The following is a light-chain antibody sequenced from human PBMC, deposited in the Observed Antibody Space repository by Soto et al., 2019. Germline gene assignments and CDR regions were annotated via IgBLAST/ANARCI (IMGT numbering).Light chain of an antibody. Sequence: ENVLTQSPGTLSLSPGERATLSCRASQSISNSYLAWYQQKPGQTPSLLIYHASNRATGIPDRFSGSGSGTDFTLTISRLEPEDFAVYYCQQYGDSPRTFGGGTKVEIK. CDR2: HAS. J-gene: IGKJ4*01. CDR1: QSISNSY. CDR3: QQYGDSPRT. V-gene: IGKV3-20*01.